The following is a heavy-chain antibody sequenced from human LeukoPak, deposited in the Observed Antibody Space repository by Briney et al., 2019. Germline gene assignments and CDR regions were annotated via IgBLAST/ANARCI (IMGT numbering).Heavy chain of an antibody. CDR2: IYHSGST. Sequence: PSETLSLTCTVSGYSISSGYYWGWIRQPPGKGLEWIGSIYHSGSTYYNPSLKSRVTISVDTSKNQFSLKLSSVTAADTAVYYCARELSWRFDYWGQGTLVTVSS. CDR1: GYSISSGYY. D-gene: IGHD6-13*01. J-gene: IGHJ4*02. V-gene: IGHV4-38-2*02. CDR3: ARELSWRFDY.